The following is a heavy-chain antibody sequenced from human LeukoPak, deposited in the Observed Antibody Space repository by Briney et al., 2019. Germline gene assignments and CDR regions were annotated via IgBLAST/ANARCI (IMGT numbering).Heavy chain of an antibody. D-gene: IGHD5-18*01. V-gene: IGHV1-3*01. CDR2: INAGNGNT. Sequence: ASVKVSCKVSGYTLTELSMHWVRQAPGQRLEWMGWINAGNGNTKYSQKFQGRVTITRDTSASTAYMELSSLRSEDTAVYYCARDRIQLWSITLIDYWGQGTLVTVSS. J-gene: IGHJ4*02. CDR1: GYTLTELS. CDR3: ARDRIQLWSITLIDY.